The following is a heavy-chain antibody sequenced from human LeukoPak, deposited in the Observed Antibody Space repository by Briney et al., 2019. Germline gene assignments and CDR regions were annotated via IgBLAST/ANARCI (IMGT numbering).Heavy chain of an antibody. CDR3: ARSEATVTTFDY. J-gene: IGHJ4*02. CDR1: GGTFSSYA. V-gene: IGHV1-69*06. CDR2: IIPIFGTA. D-gene: IGHD4-17*01. Sequence: GASVKVSCKASGGTFSSYAISWVRRAPGQGLEWMGGIIPIFGTANYAQKFQGRVTITADKSTSTAYMELSSLRSEDTAVYYCARSEATVTTFDYWGQGTLVTVSS.